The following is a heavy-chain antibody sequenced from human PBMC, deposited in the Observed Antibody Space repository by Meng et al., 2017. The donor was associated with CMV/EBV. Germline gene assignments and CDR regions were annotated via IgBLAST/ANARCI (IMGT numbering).Heavy chain of an antibody. V-gene: IGHV1-18*01. Sequence: QVQLVQSGAEGKRPGASVKFFCEASCYTSTSYGISWVRQAPGQGREWMGWISAYNGNTNYSQKLQGRVTMTTETSTSTAYMELRSLRSDDTAVYYCARDAVVPADAPFHYWGQGTLVTVSS. D-gene: IGHD2-2*01. CDR3: ARDAVVPADAPFHY. CDR2: ISAYNGNT. CDR1: CYTSTSYG. J-gene: IGHJ4*02.